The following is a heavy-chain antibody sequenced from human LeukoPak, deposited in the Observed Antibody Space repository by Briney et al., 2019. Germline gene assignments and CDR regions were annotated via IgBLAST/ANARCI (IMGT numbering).Heavy chain of an antibody. V-gene: IGHV3-21*01. CDR3: ASHIVVVTAIRYYAMDV. J-gene: IGHJ6*02. Sequence: EGSLRLSCAASGFSFGSYDMNWVRQAPGKGLEWVSSITTSSSYIYYADSVKGRFTVSRDNAKNSLYLQMNSLRAEDTAVYYCASHIVVVTAIRYYAMDVWGQGTTVTVSS. CDR1: GFSFGSYD. CDR2: ITTSSSYI. D-gene: IGHD2-2*01.